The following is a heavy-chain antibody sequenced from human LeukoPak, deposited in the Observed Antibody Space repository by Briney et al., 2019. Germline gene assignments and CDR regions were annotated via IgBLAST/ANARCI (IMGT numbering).Heavy chain of an antibody. Sequence: GASVKVSCKASGYTFTILDINWVRQATGQGLEWMGWTNPNSGYTGYAQKFQGRVTITRNTSISTAYMELSSLRSEDTAVYYCARVAGSIDYWGQGTLVTVSS. CDR2: TNPNSGYT. CDR3: ARVAGSIDY. D-gene: IGHD6-19*01. J-gene: IGHJ4*02. V-gene: IGHV1-8*03. CDR1: GYTFTILD.